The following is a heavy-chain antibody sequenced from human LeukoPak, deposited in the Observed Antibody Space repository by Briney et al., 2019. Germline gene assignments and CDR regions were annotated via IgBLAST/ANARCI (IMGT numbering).Heavy chain of an antibody. V-gene: IGHV3-33*01. CDR3: ARWIAVAGTYYYGMDV. J-gene: IGHJ6*04. CDR1: GFTFSSYG. D-gene: IGHD6-19*01. Sequence: QPGGSLRLSCAASGFTFSSYGMHWFRQAPGKGLEWVAVIWYDGSNKYYADSVKGRFTISRDNSKNTLYLQMNSLRAGDTAVYYCARWIAVAGTYYYGMDVWGKGTTVTVSS. CDR2: IWYDGSNK.